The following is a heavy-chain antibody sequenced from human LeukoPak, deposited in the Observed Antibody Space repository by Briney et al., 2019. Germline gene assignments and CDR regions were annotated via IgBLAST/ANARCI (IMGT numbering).Heavy chain of an antibody. Sequence: GGSLRLSCAASGFTFSSYGMPWVRQAPGKGLEWVAVISYDGSNKYYVDSVKGRFTISRDNSKHTLYLQMNSLRAEDTAVYYCAKGGSQFDYWGQGTLVTVSS. CDR3: AKGGSQFDY. J-gene: IGHJ4*02. CDR2: ISYDGSNK. CDR1: GFTFSSYG. V-gene: IGHV3-30*18. D-gene: IGHD1-26*01.